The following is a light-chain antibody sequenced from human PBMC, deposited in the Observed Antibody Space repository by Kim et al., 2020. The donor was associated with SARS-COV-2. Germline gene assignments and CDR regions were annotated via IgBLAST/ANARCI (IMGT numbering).Light chain of an antibody. J-gene: IGLJ3*02. CDR2: DVS. V-gene: IGLV2-14*03. CDR1: SSDVGYHNL. CDR3: SSHTNINTWV. Sequence: GQSITISCTGTSSDVGYHNLVSWYQQHPGKAPKIIIYDVSQRPSGVSARFSGSKSGNTASLTISGLQVEDEADYSCSSHTNINTWVFGGGTQLTVL.